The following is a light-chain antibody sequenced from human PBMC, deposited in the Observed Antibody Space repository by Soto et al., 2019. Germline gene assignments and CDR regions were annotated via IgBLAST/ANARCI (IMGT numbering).Light chain of an antibody. Sequence: ESVMTQVSGARSLSQGERAALSCRASQSVSSSYLAWYQQKPVQAPRLLIYGASSRATGIPDRFSGSGSGTDFTLTISRLEPEDFAVYYCHQYGSSAWTFGQGTKVDIK. CDR3: HQYGSSAWT. J-gene: IGKJ1*01. V-gene: IGKV3-20*01. CDR1: QSVSSSY. CDR2: GAS.